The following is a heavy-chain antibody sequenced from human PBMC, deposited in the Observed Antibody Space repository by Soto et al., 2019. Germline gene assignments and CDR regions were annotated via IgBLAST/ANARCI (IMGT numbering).Heavy chain of an antibody. Sequence: ASVKVSCKASGYTFTSYGISWVRQAPGQGLEWMGWISAYNGNTNYAQKLQGRVTMTTDTSTSTAYMELRSLRSDDTAVYYCARGYYDSSGYYYVDWFDPWGQGTLVTVSS. V-gene: IGHV1-18*01. CDR3: ARGYYDSSGYYYVDWFDP. CDR1: GYTFTSYG. CDR2: ISAYNGNT. J-gene: IGHJ5*02. D-gene: IGHD3-22*01.